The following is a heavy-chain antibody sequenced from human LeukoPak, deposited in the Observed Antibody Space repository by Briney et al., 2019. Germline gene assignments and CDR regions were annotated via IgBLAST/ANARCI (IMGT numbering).Heavy chain of an antibody. CDR3: ARDGVSGTPAFDI. J-gene: IGHJ3*02. CDR2: ISFDGTNK. D-gene: IGHD1-14*01. V-gene: IGHV3-30*03. Sequence: PGGSLRLSCAASGFTFSHYAMHWVRQAPGKGLEWVAIISFDGTNKYYADSVKGRFTISRDNSKNTLYLQMDSLRAEDTAVYYCARDGVSGTPAFDIWGQGTMVTVSS. CDR1: GFTFSHYA.